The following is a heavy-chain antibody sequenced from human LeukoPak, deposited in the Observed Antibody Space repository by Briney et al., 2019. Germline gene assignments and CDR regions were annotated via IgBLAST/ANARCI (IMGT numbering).Heavy chain of an antibody. CDR1: GGSISSYY. J-gene: IGHJ3*02. D-gene: IGHD6-13*01. CDR3: ARFRAAAAPYDAFDM. CDR2: IYTRGST. V-gene: IGHV4-4*07. Sequence: SETLSLTCTVSGGSISSYYWSWIRQPAGKGLEWIGRIYTRGSTNYSPSLKSRVTMSVDTSKNQFSLKLSSVTAADTAVYYCARFRAAAAPYDAFDMWGQGTMVTVSS.